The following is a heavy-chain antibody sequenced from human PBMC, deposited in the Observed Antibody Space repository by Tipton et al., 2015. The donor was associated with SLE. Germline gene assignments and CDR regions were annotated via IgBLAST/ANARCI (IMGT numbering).Heavy chain of an antibody. Sequence: LRLSCTVSGGSITSSSYYWGWIRQPPGKGLEWIGSIYSSGYTYYNPSLKSRISISVDTSKSQFSLKLNSVTAADTAVYYCATPGYFGSGSSVAYWGQGTLVAVSS. CDR1: GGSITSSSYY. CDR3: ATPGYFGSGSSVAY. CDR2: IYSSGYT. V-gene: IGHV4-39*07. J-gene: IGHJ4*02. D-gene: IGHD3-10*01.